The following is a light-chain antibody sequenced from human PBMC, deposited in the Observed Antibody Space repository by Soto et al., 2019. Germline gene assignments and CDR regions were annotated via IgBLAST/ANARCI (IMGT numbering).Light chain of an antibody. CDR3: QQYGTSLT. CDR2: GPS. CDR1: QSVSSSH. Sequence: ESVLTQSPGTLSLSPGERATLSCRASQSVSSSHLAWYQQKPGQAPRLLIYGPSNRATGISDRFSGSGSGTDFTLTIDRLEPEDFAVYYCQQYGTSLTLGGGTKVDIK. V-gene: IGKV3-20*01. J-gene: IGKJ4*01.